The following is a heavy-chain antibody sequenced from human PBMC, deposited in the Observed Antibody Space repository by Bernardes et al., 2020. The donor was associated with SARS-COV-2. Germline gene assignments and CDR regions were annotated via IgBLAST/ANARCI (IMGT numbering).Heavy chain of an antibody. V-gene: IGHV3-33*01. D-gene: IGHD6-19*01. CDR2: IWYDGSNK. J-gene: IGHJ6*02. CDR1: GFTFSSYG. CDR3: ARGRHHSSGWYPSVDYYYYGMDV. Sequence: GGSLRLSCAASGFTFSSYGMHWVRQAPGKGLEWVAVIWYDGSNKYYADSVKGRFTISRDNSKNTLYLQMNSLRAEDTAVYYCARGRHHSSGWYPSVDYYYYGMDVWGQKTTVTVSS.